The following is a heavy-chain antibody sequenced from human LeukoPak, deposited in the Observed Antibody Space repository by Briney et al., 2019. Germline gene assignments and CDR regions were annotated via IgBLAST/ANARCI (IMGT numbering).Heavy chain of an antibody. V-gene: IGHV3-64*01. CDR2: ISSNGGGT. CDR3: ARITEGYSYGGYFDY. D-gene: IGHD5-18*01. J-gene: IGHJ4*02. Sequence: PGGSLRLPCAASGFTFSSFAMSWVRQAPGKGLEYVSAISSNGGGTYYANSVRGRFTISRDNSKNTLYLQVGSLRVEDMGVYYCARITEGYSYGGYFDYWGQGTLVTVSS. CDR1: GFTFSSFA.